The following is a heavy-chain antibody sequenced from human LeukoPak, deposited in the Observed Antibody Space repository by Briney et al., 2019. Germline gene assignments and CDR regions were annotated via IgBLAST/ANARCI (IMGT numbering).Heavy chain of an antibody. CDR1: GGSFSGYY. CDR2: INHSGST. V-gene: IGHV4-34*01. Sequence: SETLSLTCAVYGGSFSGYYWSWIRQPPGKGLEWIGEINHSGSTNYNPSLKSRVTISVDTSKNQFSLKLSSVPAADTAVYYCARLGVITMNAFDIWGQGTMVTVSS. D-gene: IGHD3-22*01. J-gene: IGHJ3*02. CDR3: ARLGVITMNAFDI.